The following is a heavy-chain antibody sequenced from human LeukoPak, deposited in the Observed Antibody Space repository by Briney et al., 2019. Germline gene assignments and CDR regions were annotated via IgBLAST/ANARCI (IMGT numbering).Heavy chain of an antibody. D-gene: IGHD3-10*01. J-gene: IGHJ4*02. CDR1: GFTFSSYA. CDR2: IIGSSSTI. Sequence: PGGSLRLSCAASGFTFSSYAMSWVRQAPGKGLEWVSAIIGSSSTIYYADSVKGRFTISRDNAKNSLYLQMISLRDEDTDVYSCARPSMVQGTTIAAFDSWGQGTLVTVSS. V-gene: IGHV3-48*02. CDR3: ARPSMVQGTTIAAFDS.